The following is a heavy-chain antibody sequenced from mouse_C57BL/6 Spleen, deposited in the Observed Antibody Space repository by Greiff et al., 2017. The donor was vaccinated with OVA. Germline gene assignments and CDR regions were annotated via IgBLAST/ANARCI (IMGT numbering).Heavy chain of an antibody. D-gene: IGHD2-4*01. CDR3: TKIYYEYDGAMDY. J-gene: IGHJ4*01. CDR1: GFNIKDDY. Sequence: VQLQQSGAELVRPGASVKLSCTASGFNIKDDYMHWVKQRPEQGLEWIGWIDPENGDTEYASKFQGKATITADTSSNTAYLQLSSLTSEDTAVYYCTKIYYEYDGAMDYWGQGTSVTVSS. V-gene: IGHV14-4*01. CDR2: IDPENGDT.